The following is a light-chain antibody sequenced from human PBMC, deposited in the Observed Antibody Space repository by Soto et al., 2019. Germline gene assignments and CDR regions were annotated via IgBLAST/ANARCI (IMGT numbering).Light chain of an antibody. V-gene: IGLV1-47*01. CDR2: RNS. J-gene: IGLJ2*01. Sequence: QSVLTQPPSASGTPGQRVTISCSGSSSNIGSNYVFWYQQLPGTAPKVLMYRNSQRPSGVPDRFSGSKSGTSASLAISGLXXEDEADYYCASWDDSLSGFVVFGGGTKLTVL. CDR1: SSNIGSNY. CDR3: ASWDDSLSGFVV.